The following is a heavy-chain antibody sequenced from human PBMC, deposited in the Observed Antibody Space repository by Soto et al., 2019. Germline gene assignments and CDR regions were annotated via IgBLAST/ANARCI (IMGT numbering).Heavy chain of an antibody. Sequence: PGGSLRLSCAAPVFTFSSYGMHWVRQAPGKGLEWVAVISYDGSNKYYADSVKGRFTISRDNSKNTLYLQMNSLRAEDTAVYYCAGVRGVIQNWFDPWGQGTLVTVSS. J-gene: IGHJ5*02. V-gene: IGHV3-30*03. CDR1: VFTFSSYG. CDR2: ISYDGSNK. D-gene: IGHD3-10*01. CDR3: AGVRGVIQNWFDP.